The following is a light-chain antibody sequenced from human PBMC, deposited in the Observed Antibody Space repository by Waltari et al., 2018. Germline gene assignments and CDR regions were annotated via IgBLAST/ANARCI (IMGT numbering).Light chain of an antibody. CDR3: QQYITYPLT. J-gene: IGKJ4*01. V-gene: IGKV1-5*01. CDR2: GAS. CDR1: QYVYIW. Sequence: DIQMTQSPSTLSASVGDRVTITCRASQYVYIWLAWYQQKPGKAPKLLIYGASTLESGVPLRFSGSGSGTEVTLTISSLQPDDFATYYCQQYITYPLTFGGGARVEIK.